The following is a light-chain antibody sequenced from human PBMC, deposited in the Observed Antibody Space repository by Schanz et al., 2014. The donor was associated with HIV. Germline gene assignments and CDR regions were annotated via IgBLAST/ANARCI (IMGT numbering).Light chain of an antibody. V-gene: IGKV1-39*01. CDR1: QTIRTY. J-gene: IGKJ2*01. CDR3: QQSYDTLYT. CDR2: GAS. Sequence: DIQMTQSPSSLSASVGGRVTITCRASQTIRTYVNWYQQKPGKAPKPLIYGASNLHSGVPSRFSGSGSGTDFTLTIRKLQLDDFAIYYCQQSYDTLYTFGQGTKVEIK.